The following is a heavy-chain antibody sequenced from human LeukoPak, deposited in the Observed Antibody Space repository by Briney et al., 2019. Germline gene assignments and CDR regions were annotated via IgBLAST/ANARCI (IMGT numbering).Heavy chain of an antibody. CDR3: ARASPIVGATEFQH. CDR2: IRSKANSYAT. CDR1: GFTFSGSA. V-gene: IGHV3-73*01. D-gene: IGHD1-26*01. Sequence: GGSLRLSCAASGFTFSGSAMHWVRQASGKGLEWVGRIRSKANSYATAYAASVKGRFTISRDDSKNTAYLQMNSLKTDDTAVYYCARASPIVGATEFQHWGQGTLVTVSS. J-gene: IGHJ1*01.